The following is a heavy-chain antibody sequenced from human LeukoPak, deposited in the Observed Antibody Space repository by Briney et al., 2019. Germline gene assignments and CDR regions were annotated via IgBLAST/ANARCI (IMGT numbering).Heavy chain of an antibody. CDR3: ARLTPAAGRLYFVD. J-gene: IGHJ4*02. Sequence: GGSLRLSCAASGFTVTSNYLSWVREAPGKGLEWVSTLYNTGNTYYANSVKGRFSISRDNSKNTLLLQMNSLRAEDTAVYYCARLTPAAGRLYFVDWGPGTLVTVSS. CDR1: GFTVTSNY. D-gene: IGHD6-13*01. CDR2: LYNTGNT. V-gene: IGHV3-53*01.